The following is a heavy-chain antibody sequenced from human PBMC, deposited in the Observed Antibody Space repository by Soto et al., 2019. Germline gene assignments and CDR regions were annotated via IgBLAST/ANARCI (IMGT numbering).Heavy chain of an antibody. J-gene: IGHJ6*04. D-gene: IGHD3-3*01. CDR3: ARDRIEPVKDFWSGYSINYGMDV. CDR2: IYYSGST. Sequence: SETLSLTCTVSGGSISSGGYYWSWIRQHPGKGLEWIGYIYYSGSTYYNPSLKSRVTISVDTSKNQFSLKLISVTAADTAVYYCARDRIEPVKDFWSGYSINYGMDVWGEGTTVIVSS. CDR1: GGSISSGGYY. V-gene: IGHV4-31*03.